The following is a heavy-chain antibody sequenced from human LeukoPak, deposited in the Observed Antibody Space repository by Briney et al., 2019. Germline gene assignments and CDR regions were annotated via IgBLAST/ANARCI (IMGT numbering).Heavy chain of an antibody. J-gene: IGHJ5*02. CDR1: GFTFSRST. V-gene: IGHV3-7*01. Sequence: PGGSLRLSCAASGFTFSRSTMAWVRQAPGKGLEWLANIKEDGYGKHYGDSVKGRFTISKDNAQNSLYLQMNSLRVEDTAVYYCVRENNLNDYSWGQGILVTVSS. CDR3: VRENNLNDYS. CDR2: IKEDGYGK. D-gene: IGHD1-20*01.